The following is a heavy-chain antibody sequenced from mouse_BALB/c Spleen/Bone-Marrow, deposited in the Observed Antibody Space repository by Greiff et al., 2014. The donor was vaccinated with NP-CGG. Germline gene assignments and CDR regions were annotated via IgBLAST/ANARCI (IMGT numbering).Heavy chain of an antibody. CDR2: IYPGDGET. V-gene: IGHV1-82*01. D-gene: IGHD1-1*01. J-gene: IGHJ4*01. Sequence: VQLQQSGPELVKPGASVKISCKGSGHAFSSSWMNWVKWRPGQGLEWIGRIYPGDGETNSNGKFKGKATLTADKSSSTAYMQLSSLTSVDSAVYFCAATVVAPMDYWGQGTSVTVSS. CDR3: AATVVAPMDY. CDR1: GHAFSSSW.